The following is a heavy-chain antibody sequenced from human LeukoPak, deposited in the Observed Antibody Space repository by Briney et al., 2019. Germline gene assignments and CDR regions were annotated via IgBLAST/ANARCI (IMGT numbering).Heavy chain of an antibody. V-gene: IGHV3-33*06. CDR3: AKDAQRGFDYSNSFQY. CDR2: IWSDATNM. J-gene: IGHJ4*02. D-gene: IGHD4-11*01. Sequence: PGGSLRLSCAASGFIFTDYGFHWVRQAPGKGLEWVAAIWSDATNMFYANSVKGRFFIQRDDYQNTVYLEMSSLRAGDTAVYYCAKDAQRGFDYSNSFQYWGQGSLVTVSS. CDR1: GFIFTDYG.